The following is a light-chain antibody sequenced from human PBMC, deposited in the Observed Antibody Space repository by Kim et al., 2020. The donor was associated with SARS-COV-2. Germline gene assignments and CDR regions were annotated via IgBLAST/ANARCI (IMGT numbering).Light chain of an antibody. Sequence: PGQTARITCSGDKLGDKYACWYQQKPGQSPVLVIYQDTKRPSGIPDRFSGSNSGNTATLTISGTQALDEADYYCQVWDSNTGSYVFGTGTKVTVL. V-gene: IGLV3-1*01. J-gene: IGLJ1*01. CDR1: KLGDKY. CDR2: QDT. CDR3: QVWDSNTGSYV.